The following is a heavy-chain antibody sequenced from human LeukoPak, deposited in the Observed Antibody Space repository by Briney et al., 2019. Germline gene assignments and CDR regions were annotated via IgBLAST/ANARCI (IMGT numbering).Heavy chain of an antibody. Sequence: SETLSLTCTVSGGSISSYYWSWVRQPPGKGLEWIGYIHYSGSTNYNPSLKSRVTISVDTSKNQFSLKLSSVTAADTAVYYCARGRVAAAGTTWYYGMDVWGQGTTVTVSS. V-gene: IGHV4-59*01. CDR2: IHYSGST. D-gene: IGHD6-13*01. J-gene: IGHJ6*02. CDR1: GGSISSYY. CDR3: ARGRVAAAGTTWYYGMDV.